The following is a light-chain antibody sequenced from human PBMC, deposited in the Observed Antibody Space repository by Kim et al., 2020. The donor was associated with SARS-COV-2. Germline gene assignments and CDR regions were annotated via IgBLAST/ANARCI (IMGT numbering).Light chain of an antibody. Sequence: RTTSNCKSSQSVLYSANNENYLDWYQQKPGQPPKLLISWASTRESGVPDRFRGSGSGTDFTLTISSLQAEDVAVYYCQQFYTPPHTFGQGTKLEI. J-gene: IGKJ2*01. CDR1: QSVLYSANNENY. CDR2: WAS. V-gene: IGKV4-1*01. CDR3: QQFYTPPHT.